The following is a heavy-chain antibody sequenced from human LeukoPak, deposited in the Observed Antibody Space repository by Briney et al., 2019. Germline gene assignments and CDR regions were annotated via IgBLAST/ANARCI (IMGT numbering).Heavy chain of an antibody. Sequence: PGGSLRLSCEASGFTFNTHAMSWVRQAPGKGLEWVASITSSGRTPYYTDSVKGRFTISRDNSKNTLYLQMNSLRGEDTVVYYCAKDRPNFYETSGSYYKIKGDFWGQGSLVTVSS. V-gene: IGHV3-23*01. J-gene: IGHJ4*02. CDR1: GFTFNTHA. CDR3: AKDRPNFYETSGSYYKIKGDF. D-gene: IGHD3-10*01. CDR2: ITSSGRTP.